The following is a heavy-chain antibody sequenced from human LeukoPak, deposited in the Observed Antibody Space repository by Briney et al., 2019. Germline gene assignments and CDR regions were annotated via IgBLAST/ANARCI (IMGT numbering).Heavy chain of an antibody. V-gene: IGHV4-61*02. CDR2: IYTSGST. Sequence: PSETLSLTCTVSGGSISSGSYYWSWIRQPAGKGLEWIGRIYTSGSTNYNPSLKSRVTISVDTSKNQFSLKLSSVTAADTAVYYCAKQKGPVTFDIWGQGTMVTVSS. D-gene: IGHD3-22*01. CDR1: GGSISSGSYY. CDR3: AKQKGPVTFDI. J-gene: IGHJ3*02.